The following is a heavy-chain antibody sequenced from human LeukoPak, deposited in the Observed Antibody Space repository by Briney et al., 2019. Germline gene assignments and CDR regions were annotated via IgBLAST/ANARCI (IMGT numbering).Heavy chain of an antibody. V-gene: IGHV4-34*01. CDR1: GGSINSGGNY. D-gene: IGHD6-13*01. CDR3: ARGFAAGIDY. Sequence: SETLSLTCTVSGGSINSGGNYWSWIRQPPGKGLEWIGEINHSGSTNYNPSLKSRVTISVDTSKNQFSLKLSSVTAADTAVYYCARGFAAGIDYWGQGTLVTVSS. J-gene: IGHJ4*02. CDR2: INHSGST.